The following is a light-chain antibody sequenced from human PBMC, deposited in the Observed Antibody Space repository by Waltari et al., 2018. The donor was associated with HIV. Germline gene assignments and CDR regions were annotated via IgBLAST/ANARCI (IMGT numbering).Light chain of an antibody. CDR3: ATWDDTLDGPV. J-gene: IGLJ3*02. V-gene: IGLV1-44*01. Sequence: QSVLTQSPSASGTPGKRVTISFSGGPSTLRSNSVSWYQQVPGTAPQLFMFSNSLRPSGVPDRFAGSKSGTSASLAISGLQSEDEADYYCATWDDTLDGPVFGGGTRLTVL. CDR2: SNS. CDR1: PSTLRSNS.